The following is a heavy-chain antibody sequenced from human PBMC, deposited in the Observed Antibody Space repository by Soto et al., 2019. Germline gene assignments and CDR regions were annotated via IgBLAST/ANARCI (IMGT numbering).Heavy chain of an antibody. CDR3: AHRYGGNYYRWYFDS. Sequence: SGPTLVTPTQTLTVTCTFSGFSLSTSGAGVGWIRQSPGKAPEWLALISWKDEKRYNPGLKSRLTITKDTSKNQVVPTMTDLDPVDTATYFCAHRYGGNYYRWYFDSRGQGTLVTVSS. CDR2: ISWKDEK. V-gene: IGHV2-5*01. J-gene: IGHJ4*02. CDR1: GFSLSTSGAG. D-gene: IGHD1-26*01.